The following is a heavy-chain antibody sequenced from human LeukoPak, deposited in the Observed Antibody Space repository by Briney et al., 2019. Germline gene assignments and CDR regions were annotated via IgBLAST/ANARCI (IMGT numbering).Heavy chain of an antibody. J-gene: IGHJ4*02. CDR1: GGSFSGYY. CDR2: INHSGGT. Sequence: PSETLSLTCAVYGGSFSGYYWSWIRQPPGKGLEWIGEINHSGGTNYNPSLKSRVTISVDTSKNQFSLKLSSVTAADTAVCYCARGAGYCSSTSCYFDYWGQGTLVTVSS. CDR3: ARGAGYCSSTSCYFDY. V-gene: IGHV4-34*01. D-gene: IGHD2-2*03.